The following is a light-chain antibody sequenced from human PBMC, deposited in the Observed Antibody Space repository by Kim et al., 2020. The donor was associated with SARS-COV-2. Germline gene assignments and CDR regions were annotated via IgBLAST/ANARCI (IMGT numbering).Light chain of an antibody. V-gene: IGLV7-43*01. CDR2: STN. Sequence: PGRTVTLTCASSTGAVTSGYYPNWFQQKPGPAPRALIYSTNNKRAWTPARFSGSLLGGKAALTLSGVQPEDEAEYYCLLYYGGTYVFGTGTKVTVL. J-gene: IGLJ1*01. CDR1: TGAVTSGYY. CDR3: LLYYGGTYV.